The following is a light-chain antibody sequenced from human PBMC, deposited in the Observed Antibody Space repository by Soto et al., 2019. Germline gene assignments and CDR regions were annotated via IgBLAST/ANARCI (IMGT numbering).Light chain of an antibody. CDR3: SSYTSSLTWV. CDR1: SSDVGGYNY. CDR2: EVS. V-gene: IGLV2-14*01. Sequence: QSALTQPASVSGSPGQSITISCTGSSSDVGGYNYVSWYQQYPGKAPQVLLYEVSNRPSGVSNRFSGSKSGNTASLTISGLQAADEADYYCSSYTSSLTWVFGVGTKLTVL. J-gene: IGLJ3*02.